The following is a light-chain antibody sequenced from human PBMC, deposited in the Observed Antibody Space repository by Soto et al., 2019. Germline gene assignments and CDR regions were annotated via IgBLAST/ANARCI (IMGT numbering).Light chain of an antibody. J-gene: IGKJ3*01. V-gene: IGKV3-20*01. CDR1: QSISSSF. CDR2: GVS. CDR3: QQYGSSPFT. Sequence: EIVLTQSPGTLSLSPGERATLSCRASQSISSSFLAWYQQRPGQAPRLLIHGVSSKAAGIPDRFSGSGSGTDFNLTINRLEPEDFALYFCQQYGSSPFTFGHGTQLDIK.